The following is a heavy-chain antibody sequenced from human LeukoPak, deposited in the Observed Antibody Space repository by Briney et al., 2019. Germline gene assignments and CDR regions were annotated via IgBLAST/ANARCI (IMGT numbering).Heavy chain of an antibody. V-gene: IGHV4-59*01. CDR2: IYYSGST. CDR3: ARALEQQLVPGHWFDP. D-gene: IGHD6-13*01. CDR1: GGSISSYY. J-gene: IGHJ5*02. Sequence: SETLSLTCTVSGGSISSYYWSWIRQPPGEGLEWVGYIYYSGSTNYNPSLKSRVTISVATSKNKFSLKLSSVTAADTAVYYCARALEQQLVPGHWFDPWGQGTLVTVSS.